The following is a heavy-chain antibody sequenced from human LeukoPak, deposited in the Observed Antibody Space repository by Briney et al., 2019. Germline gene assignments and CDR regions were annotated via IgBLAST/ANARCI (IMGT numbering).Heavy chain of an antibody. D-gene: IGHD4-17*01. CDR1: GFTFSDYY. Sequence: GSLRISSAASGFTFSDYYMSWIRQAPGKGLEWVSYISSSGSTIYYADSVKGRFTISRDNAKNSLYLQMNSLRAEDTAVYYCARARLRVGDYGAGAFDYWGQGTLVTVSS. CDR3: ARARLRVGDYGAGAFDY. J-gene: IGHJ4*02. CDR2: ISSSGSTI. V-gene: IGHV3-11*01.